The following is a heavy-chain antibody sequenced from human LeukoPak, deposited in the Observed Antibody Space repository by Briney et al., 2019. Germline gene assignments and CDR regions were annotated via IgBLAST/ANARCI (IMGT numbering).Heavy chain of an antibody. V-gene: IGHV3-30*04. D-gene: IGHD3-22*01. CDR2: ISYDGSNK. Sequence: GGSLRLSCAASGFTFSSYAMHWVRQAPGKGLEWVAVISYDGSNKYYADSVKGRFTISRDNSKNTLYLQMNSLRAEDTAVYYCASHYYDSSGHLDYWGQGTLVTVSS. J-gene: IGHJ4*02. CDR3: ASHYYDSSGHLDY. CDR1: GFTFSSYA.